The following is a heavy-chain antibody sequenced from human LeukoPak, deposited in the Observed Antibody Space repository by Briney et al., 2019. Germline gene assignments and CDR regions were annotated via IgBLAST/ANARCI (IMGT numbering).Heavy chain of an antibody. CDR2: IYYSGST. CDR1: GGSFSGYY. Sequence: SETLSLTCAVYGGSFSGYYWSWIRQPPGKGLEWIGYIYYSGSTYYNPSLKSRVTISVDTSKNQFSLKLSSVTAADTAVYYCARSITTLNWFDPWGQGTLVTVSS. J-gene: IGHJ5*02. D-gene: IGHD4-11*01. V-gene: IGHV4-30-4*08. CDR3: ARSITTLNWFDP.